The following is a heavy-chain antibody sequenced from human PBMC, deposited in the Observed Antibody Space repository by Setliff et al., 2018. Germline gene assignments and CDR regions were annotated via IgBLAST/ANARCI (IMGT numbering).Heavy chain of an antibody. CDR2: VSASGST. D-gene: IGHD3-3*01. V-gene: IGHV4-4*07. J-gene: IGHJ5*02. Sequence: PSETLSLTCTVSGASISDYYLTWIRQPAGKELEWIGRVSASGSTTYNPSLKSRVTMSVDTSRNQISLNLTSVTAADTAMYYCARERTIFGILVISGWFDPWGQGTVVTVSS. CDR3: ARERTIFGILVISGWFDP. CDR1: GASISDYY.